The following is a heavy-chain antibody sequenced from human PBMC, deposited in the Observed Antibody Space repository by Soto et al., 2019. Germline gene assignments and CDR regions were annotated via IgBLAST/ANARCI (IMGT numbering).Heavy chain of an antibody. CDR2: IIPIFGTA. CDR3: ARDLSYYDSSGYGY. CDR1: GGTFSSYA. D-gene: IGHD3-22*01. J-gene: IGHJ4*02. V-gene: IGHV1-69*13. Sequence: VKVSCKASGGTFSSYAISWVRQAPGQGLEWMGGIIPIFGTANYAQKFQGRVTITADESTSTAYMELSSLRSEDTAVYYCARDLSYYDSSGYGYWGQGTLVTVSS.